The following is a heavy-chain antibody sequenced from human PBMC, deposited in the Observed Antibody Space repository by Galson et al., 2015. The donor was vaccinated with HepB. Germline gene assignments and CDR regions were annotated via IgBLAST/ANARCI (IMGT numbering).Heavy chain of an antibody. CDR3: AKLPYSGSYYEDAQYYFDN. CDR1: GFIFKHHA. CDR2: ITFGGGTT. V-gene: IGHV3-23*01. Sequence: SLRLSCAASGFIFKHHAVGWVRQAPGKWLEWVSIITFGGGTTYYADSVKGRFSISRDNSKKTLFLQMSSLRAEDTAVYYCAKLPYSGSYYEDAQYYFDNWGQGTLVTVSS. J-gene: IGHJ4*02. D-gene: IGHD1-26*01.